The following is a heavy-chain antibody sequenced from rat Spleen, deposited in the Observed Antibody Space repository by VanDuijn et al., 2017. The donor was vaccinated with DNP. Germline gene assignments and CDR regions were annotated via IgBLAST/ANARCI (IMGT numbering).Heavy chain of an antibody. V-gene: IGHV4-2*01. CDR1: GLNFNDYW. Sequence: EVKLVESGGGLVQPGRSLKLSCVVSGLNFNDYWMGWVRQAPGKGLEWIGEINEDGSTISYTPSLKDKFTISRDNVQNTLYLQMSKLGSEDTAIYYCAREARRVSYFDYWGQGVMVTVSS. D-gene: IGHD1-11*01. J-gene: IGHJ2*01. CDR2: INEDGSTI. CDR3: AREARRVSYFDY.